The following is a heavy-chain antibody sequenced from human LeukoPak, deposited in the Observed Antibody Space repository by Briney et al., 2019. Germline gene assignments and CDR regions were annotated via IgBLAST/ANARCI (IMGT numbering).Heavy chain of an antibody. CDR1: GFTFSSYG. CDR2: ISGSGGST. CDR3: AKDPFIYSSSWYFDY. D-gene: IGHD6-13*01. J-gene: IGHJ4*02. V-gene: IGHV3-23*01. Sequence: GGTLRLSCAASGFTFSSYGMSWVRQAPGKELEWVSAISGSGGSTYYADSVKGRFTISRDNSKNTLYLQMNSLRAEDTAVYYCAKDPFIYSSSWYFDYWGQGTLVTVSS.